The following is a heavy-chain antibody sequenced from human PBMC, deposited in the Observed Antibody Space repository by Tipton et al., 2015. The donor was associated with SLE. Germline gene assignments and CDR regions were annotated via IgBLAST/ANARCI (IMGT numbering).Heavy chain of an antibody. CDR2: IDFSGNT. J-gene: IGHJ5*01. Sequence: TLSLTCSVSGASMNSGSYSWHWIRQPAGKALQWLGHIDFSGNTYYNPSLRSRVSISVDVSRNQFSLTLNSVAAADTATYSCARETGTYYSTWFDSWGQGTLVTVSS. V-gene: IGHV4-61*09. D-gene: IGHD1-26*01. CDR1: GASMNSGSYS. CDR3: ARETGTYYSTWFDS.